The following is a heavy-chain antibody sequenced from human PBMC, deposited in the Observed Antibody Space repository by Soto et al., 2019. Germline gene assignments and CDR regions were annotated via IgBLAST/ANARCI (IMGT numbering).Heavy chain of an antibody. J-gene: IGHJ6*03. Sequence: GGSLRLSCAASGFTFSSYGMHWVRQAPGKGLEWVAVIWYDGSNKYYADSVKGRFTISRDNSKNTLYLQMNSLRAEDTAVYYCAREQYYDFWSGIPLHYYYYMDVWGKGTTVTVAS. CDR3: AREQYYDFWSGIPLHYYYYMDV. V-gene: IGHV3-33*01. D-gene: IGHD3-3*01. CDR1: GFTFSSYG. CDR2: IWYDGSNK.